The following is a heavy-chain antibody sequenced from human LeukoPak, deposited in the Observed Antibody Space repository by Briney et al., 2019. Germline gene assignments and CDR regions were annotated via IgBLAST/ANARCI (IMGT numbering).Heavy chain of an antibody. CDR2: ISGSGGST. D-gene: IGHD3-3*01. CDR3: AKPGLRFLEWLPDY. Sequence: GGSLRLSCAASGFTFSSYAMSWVRQAPGKGLEWVSAISGSGGSTYYADSVKGRFTISRDNSKNTLYPQMNSLRAEDTAVYYCAKPGLRFLEWLPDYWGQGTLVTVSS. J-gene: IGHJ4*02. CDR1: GFTFSSYA. V-gene: IGHV3-23*01.